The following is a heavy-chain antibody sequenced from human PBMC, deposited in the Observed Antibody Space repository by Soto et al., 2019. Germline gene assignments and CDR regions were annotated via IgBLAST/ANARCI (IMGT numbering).Heavy chain of an antibody. CDR3: AYFFFQAEDGIRDTVPVSAFLLNRSSDL. CDR2: ISGSGGST. J-gene: IGHJ2*01. V-gene: IGHV3-23*01. D-gene: IGHD3-3*01. Sequence: KGLELVSAISGSGGSTYYADSVKGRFTISRDNSKNTLYLQMNSLRAEDTAVYYCAYFFFQAEDGIRDTVPVSAFLLNRSSDL.